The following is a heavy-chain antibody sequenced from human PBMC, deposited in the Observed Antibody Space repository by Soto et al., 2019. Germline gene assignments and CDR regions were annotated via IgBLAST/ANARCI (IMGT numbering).Heavy chain of an antibody. CDR3: ARDLGPYYGSGSFFDY. D-gene: IGHD3-10*01. V-gene: IGHV4-59*01. CDR2: IYYSGST. CDR1: GGSISSYY. J-gene: IGHJ4*02. Sequence: SETLSLTCTVSGGSISSYYWSWIRQPPGKGLEWIGYIYYSGSTNYNPSLKSRVTISVDTSKNQFSLKLSSVTAADTAVYYCARDLGPYYGSGSFFDYWGQGTLVTVSS.